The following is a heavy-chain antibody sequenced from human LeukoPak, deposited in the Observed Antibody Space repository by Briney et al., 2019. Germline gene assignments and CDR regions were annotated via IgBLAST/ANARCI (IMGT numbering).Heavy chain of an antibody. CDR3: ARDFSYDSGTYRRYWYFDL. J-gene: IGHJ2*01. D-gene: IGHD3-22*01. Sequence: GGSLRLSCAASGFTFSSYAMSWVRQAPGEGLEWVSAISGSGGSTYYADSVKGRFTISRDNSKNTLYLQMNGLRAEDTAFYYCARDFSYDSGTYRRYWYFDLWGRGTPVAVSS. CDR1: GFTFSSYA. CDR2: ISGSGGST. V-gene: IGHV3-23*01.